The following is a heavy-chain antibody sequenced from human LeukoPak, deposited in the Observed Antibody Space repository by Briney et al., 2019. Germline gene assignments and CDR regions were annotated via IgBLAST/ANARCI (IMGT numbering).Heavy chain of an antibody. J-gene: IGHJ4*02. CDR1: GFTFNNYP. CDR2: ISNYGGDT. V-gene: IGHV3-23*01. CDR3: GRDWKLDY. D-gene: IGHD1-1*01. Sequence: GGSLRLSCYTSGFTFNNYPMSWVRQAPGKGLEWVSAISNYGGDTKYADSVKGRFTISRDNSRNTLYLQMKSLRVEDTAIYYCGRDWKLDYWGQGSLVTVSS.